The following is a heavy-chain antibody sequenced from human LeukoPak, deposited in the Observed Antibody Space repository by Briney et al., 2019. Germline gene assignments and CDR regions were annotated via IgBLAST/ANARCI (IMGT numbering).Heavy chain of an antibody. CDR2: TSYSGST. J-gene: IGHJ6*04. CDR3: ARGGSYLGYVDV. CDR1: GGSISSYY. D-gene: IGHD1-26*01. V-gene: IGHV4-59*01. Sequence: SETLSLTCTVSGGSISSYYWSWIRQPPGKGLEWIGYTSYSGSTNYNPSLKSRVTISVDTSKNQFSLKLSSVTAADTAVYYCARGGSYLGYVDVWGKGTTVTVSS.